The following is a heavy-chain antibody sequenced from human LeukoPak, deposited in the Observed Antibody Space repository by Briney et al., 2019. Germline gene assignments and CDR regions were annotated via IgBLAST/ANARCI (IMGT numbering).Heavy chain of an antibody. V-gene: IGHV4-34*01. CDR2: INHSGST. J-gene: IGHJ4*02. CDR1: GGSFSGYY. Sequence: SETLSLTCAVYGGSFSGYYWSWIRRPPGKGLEWIGEINHSGSTNYNPSLKSRVTISVDTSKNQFSLKLSSVTAADTAVYYCARERAWYGDRRYYFDYWGQGTLVTVSS. CDR3: ARERAWYGDRRYYFDY. D-gene: IGHD4-17*01.